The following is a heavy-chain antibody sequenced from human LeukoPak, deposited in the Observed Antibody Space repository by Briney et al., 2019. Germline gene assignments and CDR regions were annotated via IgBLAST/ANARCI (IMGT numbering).Heavy chain of an antibody. CDR2: ISWNSGSI. Sequence: GGSLRLSCAASGFTFDDYAMHWVRQAPGKGLEWVSGISWNSGSIGYADSVKGRFTISRDNAKNSLYLQMNSLRAEDTALYYCAKDIDGAVAVAGNYFDYWGQGTLVTVSS. V-gene: IGHV3-9*01. CDR1: GFTFDDYA. CDR3: AKDIDGAVAVAGNYFDY. J-gene: IGHJ4*02. D-gene: IGHD6-19*01.